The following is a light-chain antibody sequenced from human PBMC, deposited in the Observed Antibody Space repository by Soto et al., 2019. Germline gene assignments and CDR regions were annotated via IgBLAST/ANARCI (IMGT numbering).Light chain of an antibody. CDR1: SSNVGGYNY. V-gene: IGLV2-8*01. J-gene: IGLJ2*01. Sequence: QSALTQPPSASGSPGQSVTISCTGTSSNVGGYNYVSWYQQHPGTAPKLMIYEVSKRPSGVPDRFSGSKSGNTASLTVSGLQAEDEDDYYGSSYAGSNNLVFGGGTKLTVL. CDR2: EVS. CDR3: SSYAGSNNLV.